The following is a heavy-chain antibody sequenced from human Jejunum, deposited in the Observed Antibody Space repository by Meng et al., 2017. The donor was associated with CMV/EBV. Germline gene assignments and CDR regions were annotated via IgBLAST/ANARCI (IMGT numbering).Heavy chain of an antibody. CDR3: ARLTSTWAFDY. CDR1: GFTFQNFG. Sequence: QVQLVESGGGVVQPGNSLTLSCAASGFTFQNFGMDWVRQAPGKGLEWVEVIWHDGSNKYYADSVKGRFTVSRDNSKNTLYLQMDSLRAEDTAVYYCARLTSTWAFDYWGPGTLVTVSS. CDR2: IWHDGSNK. V-gene: IGHV3-33*01. J-gene: IGHJ4*02. D-gene: IGHD4-11*01.